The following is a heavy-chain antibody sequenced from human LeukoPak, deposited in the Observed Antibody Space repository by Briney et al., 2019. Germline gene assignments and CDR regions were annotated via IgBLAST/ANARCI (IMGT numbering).Heavy chain of an antibody. CDR2: MNPDSGYT. J-gene: IGHJ5*02. CDR1: GYTFPIYD. CDR3: AVHLPGDYLDP. V-gene: IGHV1-8*01. Sequence: ASVKVACKASGYTFPIYDINWVRQAAGQGHEWMGWMNPDSGYTDFAQKFQRRVTMPRNTSISTAYMELSSLQSEETAVYYCAVHLPGDYLDPWGQGTLVTVSS. D-gene: IGHD4-17*01.